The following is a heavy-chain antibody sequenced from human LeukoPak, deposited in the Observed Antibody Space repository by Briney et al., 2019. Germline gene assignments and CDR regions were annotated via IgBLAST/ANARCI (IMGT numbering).Heavy chain of an antibody. V-gene: IGHV1-46*01. D-gene: IGHD3-10*01. CDR1: GYTFINNW. CDR2: INPTGTGT. CDR3: ARDNSVGDIAWWFDP. J-gene: IGHJ5*02. Sequence: ASVKVSCKASGYTFINNWMHWVRQAPGQGLEWIGLINPTGTGTLYAQKFQGRVAMTRDMSTSTDYMELSSLRSEDTAVYYCARDNSVGDIAWWFDPWGQGTLVTVSS.